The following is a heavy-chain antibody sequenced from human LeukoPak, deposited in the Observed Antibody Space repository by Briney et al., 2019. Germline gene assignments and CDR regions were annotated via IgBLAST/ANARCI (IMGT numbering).Heavy chain of an antibody. D-gene: IGHD3-22*01. V-gene: IGHV3-23*01. Sequence: PGGSLRLSCAVSGVTLSNYGMAWVRQAPGRGLEWVAGISGSGGRPNYADSVKGRFTISRDNAKNTLYLQMNSLRAEDTAVYFCAKRGVVIRVILVGFHKEAYYFDSWGQGALVSVSS. CDR3: AKRGVVIRVILVGFHKEAYYFDS. CDR2: ISGSGGRP. CDR1: GVTLSNYG. J-gene: IGHJ4*02.